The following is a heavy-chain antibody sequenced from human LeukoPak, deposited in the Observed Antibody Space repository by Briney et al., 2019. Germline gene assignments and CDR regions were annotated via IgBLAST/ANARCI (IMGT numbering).Heavy chain of an antibody. CDR3: ASLAVGRGYDDDDY. V-gene: IGHV3-30*04. D-gene: IGHD3-16*01. CDR2: ISHDGTNK. CDR1: GFTFMNYA. J-gene: IGHJ4*02. Sequence: PGRSLRLSCAASGFTFMNYAVHWVRQAPGKGLQWVAIISHDGTNKYYAHPVRGRFTISRDNSKNTLFLQMTSLRPDDTATYYCASLAVGRGYDDDDYWGQGTLVTVSS.